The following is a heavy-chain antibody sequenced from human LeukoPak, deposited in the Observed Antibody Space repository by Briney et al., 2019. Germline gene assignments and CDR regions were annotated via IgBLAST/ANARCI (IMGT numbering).Heavy chain of an antibody. D-gene: IGHD6-19*01. V-gene: IGHV3-74*01. CDR1: GFTFSSYW. Sequence: GGSLRLSCAASGFTFSSYWMHWVRQAPGKGLVWVSRINSDGSSTSYADPVKGRFTISRDNAKNTLYLQMNSLRAEDTAVYYCARYRGSSGWSYDAFDIWGQGTMVTVSS. CDR3: ARYRGSSGWSYDAFDI. J-gene: IGHJ3*02. CDR2: INSDGSST.